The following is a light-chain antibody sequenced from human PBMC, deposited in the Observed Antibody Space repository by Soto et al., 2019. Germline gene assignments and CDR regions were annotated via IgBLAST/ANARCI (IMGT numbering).Light chain of an antibody. CDR1: SSDVGGYNY. Sequence: QSVLTQPDSVSGSPGQSITISCTGTSSDVGGYNYVSWYQQDPGKAPKLMIYDVNNRPSGVSNRFSGSKSGNTASLTISGLQAEDEAYYYCSSYTSSSTLAVFGGGTKLTV. CDR2: DVN. J-gene: IGLJ2*01. V-gene: IGLV2-14*01. CDR3: SSYTSSSTLAV.